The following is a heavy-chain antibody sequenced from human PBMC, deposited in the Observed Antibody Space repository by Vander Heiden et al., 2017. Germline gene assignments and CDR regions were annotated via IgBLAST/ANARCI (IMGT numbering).Heavy chain of an antibody. CDR3: ARAAGFLEWGSRLNWFDS. Sequence: EVQLVESGGGLVQPGGSLRLSCAASGSTFRTYWMRWFRQAPGKGLEWVANIKQDGGEKYYVDSVKGRGTISRDNAKNSLYWQMNSLRAEETAVYYCARAAGFLEWGSRLNWFDSWGQGTLVTVYS. V-gene: IGHV3-7*01. CDR1: GSTFRTYW. CDR2: IKQDGGEK. J-gene: IGHJ5*01. D-gene: IGHD3-3*01.